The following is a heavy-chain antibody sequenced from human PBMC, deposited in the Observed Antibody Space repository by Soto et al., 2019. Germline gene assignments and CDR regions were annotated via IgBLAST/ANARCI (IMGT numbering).Heavy chain of an antibody. V-gene: IGHV4-39*01. CDR1: GVSIHNSHSF. D-gene: IGHD2-15*01. CDR3: GRVVEGANRHTEFDS. Sequence: SETLSLTCAVSGVSIHNSHSFWGWIRQPPGKGLEFIGSVYYSGGANYNPSLKSRVTVSIDTSNNQFSLRVNSVTAADTAVYYCGRVVEGANRHTEFDSWGQGILVTVSS. CDR2: VYYSGGA. J-gene: IGHJ5*01.